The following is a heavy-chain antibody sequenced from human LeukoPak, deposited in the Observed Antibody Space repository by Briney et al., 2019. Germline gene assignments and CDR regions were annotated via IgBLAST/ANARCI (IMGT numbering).Heavy chain of an antibody. CDR3: ARGRSGYYYACDS. Sequence: PGGSLSLSCAASGFTFSDYSTNWVRQAPGKGLEWVSYISSSGSAIYYADSVKGRFTISRDNAKNSLYLQMNSLRAEDTAVYYCARGRSGYYYACDSWGQGTLVTVSS. D-gene: IGHD3-22*01. J-gene: IGHJ4*02. CDR2: ISSSGSAI. V-gene: IGHV3-48*01. CDR1: GFTFSDYS.